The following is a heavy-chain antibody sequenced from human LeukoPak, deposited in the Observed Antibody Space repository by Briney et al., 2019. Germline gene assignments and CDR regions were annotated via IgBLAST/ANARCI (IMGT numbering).Heavy chain of an antibody. CDR3: ARAPGRRLRYYFDY. CDR1: GGSISSYY. V-gene: IGHV4-59*01. D-gene: IGHD2-21*02. Sequence: PSETLSLTCTVSGGSISSYYWSWIRQPPGKGLEWIGYIYYSGSTNYNPSLKSRVTISVDTSKNQFSLKLSSVTAADTAVYYCARAPGRRLRYYFDYGGQGTLVTVSS. CDR2: IYYSGST. J-gene: IGHJ4*02.